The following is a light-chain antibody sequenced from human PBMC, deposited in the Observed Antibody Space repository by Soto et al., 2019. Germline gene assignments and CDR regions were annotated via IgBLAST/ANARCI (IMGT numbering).Light chain of an antibody. V-gene: IGLV7-46*01. Sequence: QAVVTQEPSLTVSPGGTVTLTCGSSTGAVTSGHYPYWFQQKPGQAPRTLIYDTSNKHSWTPARFSGSLLGGKATLTLSGAQPEDEADYYCLLSYRGAGEVFGGGPLLTVL. CDR3: LLSYRGAGEV. CDR1: TGAVTSGHY. J-gene: IGLJ7*01. CDR2: DTS.